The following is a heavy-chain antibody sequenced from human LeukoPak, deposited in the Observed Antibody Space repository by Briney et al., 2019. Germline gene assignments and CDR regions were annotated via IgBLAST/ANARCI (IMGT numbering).Heavy chain of an antibody. V-gene: IGHV3-23*01. CDR3: ANRLRGVRKGRTDY. D-gene: IGHD3-10*01. CDR1: GFTFSSYA. J-gene: IGHJ4*02. Sequence: GGSLRLSCAASGFTFSSYAMSWVRQAPGKGLEWVSAISGSGGSTYYADSVKGRFTISRDNSKNTLYLQMNSLRAEDTAVYYCANRLRGVRKGRTDYWGQGTLVSVSS. CDR2: ISGSGGST.